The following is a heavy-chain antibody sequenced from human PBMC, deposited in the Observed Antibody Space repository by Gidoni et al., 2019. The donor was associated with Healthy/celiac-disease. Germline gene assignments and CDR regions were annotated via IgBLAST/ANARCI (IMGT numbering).Heavy chain of an antibody. Sequence: EVQLLESGGGLVQPGGSLRLSCAASGFTFSSYAMRWVRPAPGKGLEWVSAISGSGGSTYYADSVKGRFTISRDNSKNTLYLQMNSLRAEDTAVYYCAKDRYSSGWYYFDYWGQGTLVTVSS. J-gene: IGHJ4*02. CDR2: ISGSGGST. V-gene: IGHV3-23*01. CDR1: GFTFSSYA. CDR3: AKDRYSSGWYYFDY. D-gene: IGHD6-19*01.